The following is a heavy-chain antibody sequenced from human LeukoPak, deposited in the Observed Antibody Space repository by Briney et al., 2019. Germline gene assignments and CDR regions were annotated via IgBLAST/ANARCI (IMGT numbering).Heavy chain of an antibody. CDR3: ARGGLQLEGDFFHY. Sequence: SSETLSLTCIVSGGSISSYYWTWIRQPAGKGLEWIGRIYSSGSTNYNPSLKSRVTMSVDTSRNQFSLSLSSVTAADTAVYYCARGGLQLEGDFFHYWGQGTLVTVSS. J-gene: IGHJ4*02. D-gene: IGHD1-1*01. CDR2: IYSSGST. V-gene: IGHV4-4*07. CDR1: GGSISSYY.